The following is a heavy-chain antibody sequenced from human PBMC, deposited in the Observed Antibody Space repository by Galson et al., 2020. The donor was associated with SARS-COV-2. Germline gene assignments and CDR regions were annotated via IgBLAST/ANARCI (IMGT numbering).Heavy chain of an antibody. D-gene: IGHD2-21*01. Sequence: SETLSLTCAVSGGSVGSSTFYWGWIRQPPGKGLEWIGNIDYTGNTNYNPSLRSRVTISLDTSTNQVSLKLGSVTAADTAVYYRARALIIIYYFDYWGQGTPVTVSS. V-gene: IGHV4-39*07. J-gene: IGHJ4*02. CDR1: GGSVGSSTFY. CDR2: IDYTGNT. CDR3: ARALIIIYYFDY.